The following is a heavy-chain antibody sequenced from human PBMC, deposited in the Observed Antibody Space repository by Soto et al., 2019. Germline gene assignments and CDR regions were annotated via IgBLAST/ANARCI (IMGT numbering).Heavy chain of an antibody. V-gene: IGHV3-33*01. D-gene: IGHD2-21*01. CDR3: ARGLHSLFDY. CDR1: GFTFSNYG. Sequence: GGSLRLSCAASGFTFSNYGMHWVRQAPGKGLEWVAVIWYDGNNKYYADSVKGRFTISRDNSNNTLYVQMTSLRAEDTAVYYCARGLHSLFDYWGQGTLVTVS. J-gene: IGHJ4*02. CDR2: IWYDGNNK.